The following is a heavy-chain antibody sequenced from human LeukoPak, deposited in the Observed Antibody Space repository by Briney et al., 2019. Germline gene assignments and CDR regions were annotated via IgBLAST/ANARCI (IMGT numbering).Heavy chain of an antibody. V-gene: IGHV4-39*01. CDR2: IYYSGNT. D-gene: IGHD6-13*01. J-gene: IGHJ4*02. CDR3: ARHETSSSWTSSFDY. Sequence: SETLSLTCTVSGDSINSSSYYWGWIRQPPGKGLEWIGNIYYSGNTYYNPSLKSRVTISVDTSNNQFSLRLSSVTAADTAVYYCARHETSSSWTSSFDYWGQGTLVTVSS. CDR1: GDSINSSSYY.